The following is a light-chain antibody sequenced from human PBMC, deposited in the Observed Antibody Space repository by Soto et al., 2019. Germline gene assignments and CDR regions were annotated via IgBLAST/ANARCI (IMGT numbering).Light chain of an antibody. CDR3: TSYAGNNNGV. Sequence: QSVLTQPPSASRSPGQSITISCTGTSSDVGSFNYVSWYQQHPGKAPKLIIYEVNKRPSGVPDRFSGSKSGNTASLTVSGLQAEDEADYYCTSYAGNNNGVFGGGTKLTVL. CDR1: SSDVGSFNY. V-gene: IGLV2-8*02. CDR2: EVN. J-gene: IGLJ3*02.